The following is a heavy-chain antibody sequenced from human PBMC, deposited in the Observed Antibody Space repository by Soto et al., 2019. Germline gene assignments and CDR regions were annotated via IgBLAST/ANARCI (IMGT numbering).Heavy chain of an antibody. CDR1: GFTFSSYS. D-gene: IGHD2-2*01. CDR3: ARGAAKYQPLEAWFDP. Sequence: EVQLVESGGGLVQPGGSLRLSCAASGFTFSSYSMNWVRQAPGKGLEWVSYISSSSSTIYYADSVKGRFTISRDNAKNSLYLQMNSLRDEDTAVYYCARGAAKYQPLEAWFDPWGQGTLVTVSS. CDR2: ISSSSSTI. J-gene: IGHJ5*02. V-gene: IGHV3-48*02.